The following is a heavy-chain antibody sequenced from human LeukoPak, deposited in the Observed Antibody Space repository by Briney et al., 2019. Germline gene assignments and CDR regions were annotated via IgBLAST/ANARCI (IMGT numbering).Heavy chain of an antibody. Sequence: GESLKISCKGSGYRFTRYWIGWVRQMPGKGLEWMGRIDPSESYTKYSPSFQGHVTISADKSISTAYLQWSSLKASDTAMYYCARHSAVLRYFSNWFDPWGQGSLVTVSS. CDR1: GYRFTRYW. CDR2: IDPSESYT. CDR3: ARHSAVLRYFSNWFDP. V-gene: IGHV5-10-1*01. J-gene: IGHJ5*02. D-gene: IGHD3-9*01.